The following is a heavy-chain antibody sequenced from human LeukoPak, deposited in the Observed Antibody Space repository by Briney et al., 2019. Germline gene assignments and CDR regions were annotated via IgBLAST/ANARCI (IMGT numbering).Heavy chain of an antibody. V-gene: IGHV4-59*01. J-gene: IGHJ4*02. CDR3: ARGAGWYQF. CDR2: IYYTGNT. Sequence: NPSETLSLTCTVSGGSINSYHWSWLRQPTGKGLEWIGYIYYTGNTNYNPSLKSRVTISVDTSKNQFSLKMRSVTAADTAVYYCARGAGWYQFWGQGTLVTVSS. D-gene: IGHD6-19*01. CDR1: GGSINSYH.